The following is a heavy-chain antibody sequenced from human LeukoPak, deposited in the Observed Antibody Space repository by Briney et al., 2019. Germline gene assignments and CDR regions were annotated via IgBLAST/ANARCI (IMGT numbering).Heavy chain of an antibody. D-gene: IGHD6-19*01. V-gene: IGHV4-34*01. CDR3: ARHAPNSSGWYWFDP. J-gene: IGHJ5*02. Sequence: GSLRLSCAASGFTFSSYGMSWIRQPPGKGLEWIGEINHSGSTNYNPSLKSRVTISVDTSKNQFSLKLSSVTAADTAVYYCARHAPNSSGWYWFDPWGQGTLVTVSS. CDR2: INHSGST. CDR1: GFTFSSYG.